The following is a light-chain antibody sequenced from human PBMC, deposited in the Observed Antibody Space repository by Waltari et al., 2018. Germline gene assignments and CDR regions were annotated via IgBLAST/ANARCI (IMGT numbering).Light chain of an antibody. CDR2: WAS. CDR3: QQYYSTPPT. V-gene: IGKV4-1*01. Sequence: DIVMTQSPDSLAVSLGERATINCKSSQSVLYSSNNKNYLTWYQQKPGQPPKLLIYWASTRESWVPDRFSGSGSGTDFTLTISSLQAEDVAVYYCQQYYSTPPTFGQGTKLEI. CDR1: QSVLYSSNNKNY. J-gene: IGKJ2*01.